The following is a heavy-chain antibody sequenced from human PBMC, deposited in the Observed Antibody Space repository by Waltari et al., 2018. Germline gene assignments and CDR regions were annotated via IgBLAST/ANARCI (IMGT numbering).Heavy chain of an antibody. J-gene: IGHJ4*02. V-gene: IGHV4-34*01. CDR1: GGSFSGYY. Sequence: QVQLQQWGAGLLKPSETLSLTCAVYGGSFSGYYWSWIRQPPGKGLEWIGEINHSGSTNYNPSLKSRVTISVDTSKNQFSLKLSSVTAADTAVYYCARASLLKAFDYWGQGTLVTVSS. CDR3: ARASLLKAFDY. CDR2: INHSGST.